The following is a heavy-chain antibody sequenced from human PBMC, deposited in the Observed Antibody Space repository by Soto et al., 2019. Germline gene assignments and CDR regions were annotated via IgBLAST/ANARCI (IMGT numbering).Heavy chain of an antibody. V-gene: IGHV4-31*02. Sequence: SETLSLTCTVSGGSISSGGYYWSWIRQHPGKGLEWIGYIYYSGSTYYNPSLKSRVTISVDTSKNQFSLKLSSVTAADTAVYYCARALVPIPYYYYGMDVWGQGTTVTVSS. J-gene: IGHJ6*02. CDR3: ARALVPIPYYYYGMDV. D-gene: IGHD2-15*01. CDR2: IYYSGST. CDR1: GGSISSGGYY.